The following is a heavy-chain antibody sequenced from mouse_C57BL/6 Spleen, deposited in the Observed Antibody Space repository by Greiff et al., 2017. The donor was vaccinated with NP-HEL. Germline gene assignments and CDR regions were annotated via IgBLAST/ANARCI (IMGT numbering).Heavy chain of an antibody. CDR2: IRSKSNNYAT. CDR3: VRERDFYYGSSLDY. J-gene: IGHJ2*01. V-gene: IGHV10-1*01. CDR1: GFSFNTYA. D-gene: IGHD1-1*01. Sequence: EVQVVESGGGLVQPKGSLKLSCAASGFSFNTYAMNWVRQAPGKGLEWVARIRSKSNNYATYYADSVKDRFTISRDDSESMLYLQMNNLKTEDTAMYYCVRERDFYYGSSLDYWGQGTTLTVSS.